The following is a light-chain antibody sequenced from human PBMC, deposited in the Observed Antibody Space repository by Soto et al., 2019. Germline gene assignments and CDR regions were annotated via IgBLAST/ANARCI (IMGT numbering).Light chain of an antibody. J-gene: IGKJ1*01. CDR1: QSISNR. V-gene: IGKV1-5*01. CDR3: QQSYNYQWT. CDR2: DDS. Sequence: DIQMTQSPSTLSSSVGERSTNTGLASQSISNRLAWHQQKPGEDNKVMIYDDSNLKSGVTSRFSGSGSGTEFTLTISSMQPDDFATYYCQQSYNYQWTLGQGKKLDIK.